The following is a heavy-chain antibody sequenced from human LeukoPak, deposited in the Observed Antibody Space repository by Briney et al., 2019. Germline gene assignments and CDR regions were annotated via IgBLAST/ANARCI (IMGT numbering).Heavy chain of an antibody. D-gene: IGHD6-19*01. CDR1: GYTLTDLS. CDR3: AADSRRSSGWFLPDRFDI. V-gene: IGHV1-24*01. Sequence: GASVKVSCKVSGYTLTDLSMHWVRQTPGSGPEWMGGFDPEAGETVYAQKLQGRVTMTDDTSTDTAYMELSSLRSEDTAVYYCAADSRRSSGWFLPDRFDIWGQGTKVTVSS. J-gene: IGHJ3*02. CDR2: FDPEAGET.